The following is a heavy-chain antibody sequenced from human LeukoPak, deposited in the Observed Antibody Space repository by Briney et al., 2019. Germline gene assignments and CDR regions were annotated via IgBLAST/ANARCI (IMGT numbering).Heavy chain of an antibody. CDR3: ARGLRVRGPDY. CDR1: GGSFSGYY. D-gene: IGHD3-10*01. V-gene: IGHV4-34*01. Sequence: SETLSLTCAVYGGSFSGYYWSWIRQPPGKGLGWIGEINHSGSTNYNPSLKSRVTISVDTSKNQFSLKLSSVTAADTAVYYCARGLRVRGPDYGGQGTLVTVSS. CDR2: INHSGST. J-gene: IGHJ4*02.